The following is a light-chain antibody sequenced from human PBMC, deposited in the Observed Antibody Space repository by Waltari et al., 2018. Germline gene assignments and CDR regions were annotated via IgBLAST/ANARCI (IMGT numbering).Light chain of an antibody. CDR3: QSYDTSLSVV. V-gene: IGLV1-40*01. CDR2: GVN. CDR1: GSNIGASD. Sequence: QSVLTQPPSVSGAPGQRVTLSCPGSGSNIGASDVHWYQHRPGKAPTLLIYGVNNRPSGVPDRFFGSKSGTSASLAITSLRAEDEGVYYCQSYDTSLSVVFGGGTKLTVL. J-gene: IGLJ2*01.